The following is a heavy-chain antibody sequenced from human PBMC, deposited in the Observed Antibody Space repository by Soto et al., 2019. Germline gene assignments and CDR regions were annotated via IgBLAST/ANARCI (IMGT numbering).Heavy chain of an antibody. J-gene: IGHJ5*02. D-gene: IGHD3-3*01. CDR3: AREFPVLRFLEWLNCWFDP. Sequence: GGSLRLSCAASGFTFSSYAMSWVRQAPGKGLEWVSAISGSGGSTYYADSVKGRFTISRDNSKNTLYLQMNSLRAEDTAVYYCAREFPVLRFLEWLNCWFDPWGQGTLVTVSS. V-gene: IGHV3-23*01. CDR1: GFTFSSYA. CDR2: ISGSGGST.